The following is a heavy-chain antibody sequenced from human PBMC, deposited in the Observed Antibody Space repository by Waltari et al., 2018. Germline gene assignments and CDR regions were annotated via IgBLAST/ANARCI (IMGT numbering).Heavy chain of an antibody. CDR2: ISSSSSTI. CDR1: GFTFSSYS. Sequence: EVQLVESGGGLVQPGGSMRLSCAASGFTFSSYSMNWVRKAPGKGLEWVSYISSSSSTIYYADSVKGRFTISRDNAKNSLYLQMNSLRAEDTAVYYCARGGSTVTIRFDYWGQGTLVTVSS. J-gene: IGHJ4*02. V-gene: IGHV3-48*01. CDR3: ARGGSTVTIRFDY. D-gene: IGHD4-17*01.